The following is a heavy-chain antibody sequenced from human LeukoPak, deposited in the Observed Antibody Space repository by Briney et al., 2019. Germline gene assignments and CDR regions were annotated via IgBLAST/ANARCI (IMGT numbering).Heavy chain of an antibody. J-gene: IGHJ4*02. CDR1: GFTFSSYA. Sequence: GGSLRLSCAASGFTFSSYAMHWVRQAPGKGLEWVAVILYDGSNKYYADSVKGRFTISRDNSKSTLYLQMNSLRAEDTAVYYCAREDTALVLGYYFDYWGQGTLVTVSS. CDR2: ILYDGSNK. V-gene: IGHV3-30*04. D-gene: IGHD5-18*01. CDR3: AREDTALVLGYYFDY.